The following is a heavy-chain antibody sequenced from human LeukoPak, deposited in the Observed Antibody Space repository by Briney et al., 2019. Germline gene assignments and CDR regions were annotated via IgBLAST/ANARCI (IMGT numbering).Heavy chain of an antibody. CDR3: AKEVGASWYFDY. CDR1: GFTFNNYA. J-gene: IGHJ4*02. CDR2: ISGSGSPT. V-gene: IGHV3-23*01. Sequence: PGGSLRLSCAASGFTFNNYAMSWVRQAPGKGLEWVSAISGSGSPTYYAGSVKGRFTISRDNSKNTLYLQMNSLRAEDTAVYYCAKEVGASWYFDYWGQGTLVTVSS. D-gene: IGHD1-26*01.